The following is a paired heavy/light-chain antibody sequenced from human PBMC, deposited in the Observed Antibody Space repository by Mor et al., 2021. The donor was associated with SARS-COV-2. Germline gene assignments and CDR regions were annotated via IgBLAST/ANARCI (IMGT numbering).Light chain of an antibody. CDR3: VLYVTTGLYV. CDR1: SGSVSSSLY. V-gene: IGLV8-61*01. J-gene: IGLJ1*01. Sequence: QTVVTQEPSVSVSPGGTVTLTCGLSSGSVSSSLYPSWYQQTPGQAPRTIMSRTNIRSSGVPDRFSGSILGDKAALTITGAQADDESDYYCVLYVTTGLYVFGTGTKVTV. CDR2: RTN.
Heavy chain of an antibody. V-gene: IGHV4-4*02. CDR3: ARGAGYYVDY. CDR1: GASISDNNW. D-gene: IGHD1-26*01. CDR2: IFHNGMS. J-gene: IGHJ4*02. Sequence: QVQLRESGPGLVEPSGTLSLTCAVSGASISDNNWWNWVRQPPGKGLEWIGEIFHNGMSNYNPSLKSRVSISFDTSKNQFSLRLNSVTAADTAVYYCARGAGYYVDYWGQGTLATVSS.